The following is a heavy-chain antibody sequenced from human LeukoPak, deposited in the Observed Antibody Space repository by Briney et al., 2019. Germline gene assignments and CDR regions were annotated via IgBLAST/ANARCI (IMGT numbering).Heavy chain of an antibody. CDR1: EFIFSAYW. CDR3: AKAGLLWFGESWMDV. D-gene: IGHD3-10*01. J-gene: IGHJ6*02. Sequence: GGSLRLSCAASEFIFSAYWMSWVRQAPGKGLEWVANIKEDGSESHYVDSVKGRFTISRDNAKNSLFLQMNSLRAEDTAMYFCAKAGLLWFGESWMDVWGQGTTVTVSS. CDR2: IKEDGSES. V-gene: IGHV3-7*01.